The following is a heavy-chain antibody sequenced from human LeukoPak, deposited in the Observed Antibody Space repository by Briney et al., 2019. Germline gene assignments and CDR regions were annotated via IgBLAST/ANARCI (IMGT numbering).Heavy chain of an antibody. D-gene: IGHD2-15*01. V-gene: IGHV4-4*02. CDR2: IYHSGST. CDR1: GGSISSSNW. CDR3: ARARLLTGYYYYYYMDV. Sequence: PSGTLSLTCAVSGGSISSSNWWSWVRQPPGKGLEWIGEIYHSGSTNYNPSLKSRVTISVDKSKNQFSLKLSSVTAADTAVYYCARARLLTGYYYYYYMDVWGKGTTVTVSS. J-gene: IGHJ6*03.